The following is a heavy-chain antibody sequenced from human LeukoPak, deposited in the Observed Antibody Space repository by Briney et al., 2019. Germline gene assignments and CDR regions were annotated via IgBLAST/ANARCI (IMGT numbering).Heavy chain of an antibody. CDR2: IIPIFGTA. CDR3: ARRLGRGYYDY. Sequence: GASVKVSCKASGYTFTSYDISWVRQAPGQGLEWMGGIIPIFGTANYAQKFQGRVTITTDESTSTAYMELSSLRSEDTAVYYCARRLGRGYYDYWGQGTLVTVSS. J-gene: IGHJ4*02. V-gene: IGHV1-69*05. D-gene: IGHD2-15*01. CDR1: GYTFTSYD.